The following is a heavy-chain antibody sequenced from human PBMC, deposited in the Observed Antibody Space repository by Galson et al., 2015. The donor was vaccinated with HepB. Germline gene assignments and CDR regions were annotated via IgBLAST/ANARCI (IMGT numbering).Heavy chain of an antibody. CDR1: GFTFSSYG. V-gene: IGHV3-33*01. CDR2: IWYDGSDK. D-gene: IGHD6-13*01. CDR3: ARQGPTGSSWDYYFYYLDV. Sequence: SLRLSCAASGFTFSSYGMHWVRQAPGKGLEWVAVIWYDGSDKYYAESVKGRFTISRDNSKNTLYLQMNSLRAEDTAVYYCARQGPTGSSWDYYFYYLDVWGKGTTVTVSS. J-gene: IGHJ6*03.